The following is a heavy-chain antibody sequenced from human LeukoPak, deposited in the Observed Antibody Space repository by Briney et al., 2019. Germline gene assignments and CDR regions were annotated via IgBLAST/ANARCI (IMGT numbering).Heavy chain of an antibody. CDR1: GGSFSGYY. Sequence: PSETLSLTCAVYGGSFSGYYWSWIRQPLGKGLEWIGEINHSGSTNYNPSLKSRVTISVDTSKNQFSLKLSSVTAADTAVYYCARGGPSSSLDYWGQGTLVTVSS. V-gene: IGHV4-34*01. CDR3: ARGGPSSSLDY. D-gene: IGHD6-6*01. CDR2: INHSGST. J-gene: IGHJ4*02.